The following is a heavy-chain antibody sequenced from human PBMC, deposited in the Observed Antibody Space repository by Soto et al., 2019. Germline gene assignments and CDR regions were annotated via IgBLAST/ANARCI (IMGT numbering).Heavy chain of an antibody. Sequence: SETLSLTCAVYGGSFSGYYWSWIRQPPGKGLEWIGKINHSGSTNYNPSLKSRVTISVDTSKNQFSLKLSSVTAADTAVYYCARVLRFLEWFNPLAFDIWGQGTMVTVSS. CDR2: INHSGST. J-gene: IGHJ3*02. CDR3: ARVLRFLEWFNPLAFDI. V-gene: IGHV4-34*01. CDR1: GGSFSGYY. D-gene: IGHD3-3*01.